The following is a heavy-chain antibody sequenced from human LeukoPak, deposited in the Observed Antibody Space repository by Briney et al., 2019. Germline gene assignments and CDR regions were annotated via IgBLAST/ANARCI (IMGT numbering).Heavy chain of an antibody. CDR3: ARRAPTNYFFDN. CDR2: LYSGGTT. CDR1: GFSFRKNY. J-gene: IGHJ4*02. V-gene: IGHV3-53*04. D-gene: IGHD1-1*01. Sequence: GGSLRLSCEVSGFSFRKNYMSWVRQAPGKGLEWISILYSGGTTYSADSVKGRFTISRHQSKNTLYLQLNSLRVDDTAVYYCARRAPTNYFFDNRGQGTLVTDSS.